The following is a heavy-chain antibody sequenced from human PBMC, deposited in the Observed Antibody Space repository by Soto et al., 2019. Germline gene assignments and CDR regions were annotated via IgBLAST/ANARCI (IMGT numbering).Heavy chain of an antibody. J-gene: IGHJ6*02. CDR1: GGSISSYY. D-gene: IGHD2-2*01. CDR3: ARALPLSGGPASHYYYYYGMDV. CDR2: IYYSGST. V-gene: IGHV4-59*01. Sequence: PSETLSLTCTVSGGSISSYYWSWIRQPPGKGLEWIGYIYYSGSTNYNPSLKSRVTISVDTSKNQFSLKLSSVTAADTAVYYCARALPLSGGPASHYYYYYGMDVWGQGTTVTVSS.